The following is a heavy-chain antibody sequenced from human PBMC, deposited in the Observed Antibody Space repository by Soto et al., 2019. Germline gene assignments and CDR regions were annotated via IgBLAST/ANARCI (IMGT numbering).Heavy chain of an antibody. D-gene: IGHD3-3*01. J-gene: IGHJ6*02. CDR1: GVPINSDY. V-gene: IGHV4-59*01. Sequence: QVQLQESGPGLVKPSETLSLTCTVSGVPINSDYWSWIRQTPGKALEWIGYVHYSGSPKYNPSLKSRVTNSVDTSKNQFYLNLRSVTAADTDVYYCGRVTYGVVETSLDVWGQGTRVNVTS. CDR2: VHYSGSP. CDR3: GRVTYGVVETSLDV.